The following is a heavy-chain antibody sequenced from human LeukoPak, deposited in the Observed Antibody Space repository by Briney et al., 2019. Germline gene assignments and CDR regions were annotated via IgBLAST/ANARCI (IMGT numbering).Heavy chain of an antibody. CDR1: GFTFSSYG. CDR3: ARGEDSSGYRNWFDP. Sequence: PGGSLRLSCAASGFTFSSYGMHWVRQAPGKGLEWVAFIRYDGSNKYYADSVKGRFTISRDNSKNTLYLQMNSLRAEDTAVYYRARGEDSSGYRNWFDPWGQGTLVTVSS. V-gene: IGHV3-30*02. CDR2: IRYDGSNK. J-gene: IGHJ5*02. D-gene: IGHD3-22*01.